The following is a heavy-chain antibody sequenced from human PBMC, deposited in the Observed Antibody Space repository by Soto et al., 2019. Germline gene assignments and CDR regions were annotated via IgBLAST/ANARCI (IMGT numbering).Heavy chain of an antibody. Sequence: PGGSLRLSCAASGFTFSSYSMNWVRQAPGKGLEWVSSISSSSTAIFYRDSVKGRFIISRDNADNSLYLQMNSLRAEDTAVYYCARDSMVGASKPFDYWGQGTLVTVSS. V-gene: IGHV3-21*01. CDR1: GFTFSSYS. D-gene: IGHD1-26*01. CDR2: ISSSSTAI. CDR3: ARDSMVGASKPFDY. J-gene: IGHJ4*02.